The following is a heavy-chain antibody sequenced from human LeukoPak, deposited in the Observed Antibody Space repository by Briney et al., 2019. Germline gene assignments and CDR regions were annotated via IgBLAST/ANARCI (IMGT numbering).Heavy chain of an antibody. D-gene: IGHD6-13*01. CDR3: VRGGSAAAAVFDY. CDR2: INHSGST. CDR1: GGSFSGYY. Sequence: SETLSLTCAVYGGSFSGYYWSWIRQPPGKGLEWIGEINHSGSTNYNPSLKSRVTISVDTSKNQFSLKLTSVTAADTAVYYCVRGGSAAAAVFDYWGQGTLVTVSS. V-gene: IGHV4-34*01. J-gene: IGHJ4*02.